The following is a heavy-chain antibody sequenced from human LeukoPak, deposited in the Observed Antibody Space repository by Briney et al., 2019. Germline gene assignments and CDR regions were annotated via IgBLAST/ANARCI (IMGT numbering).Heavy chain of an antibody. Sequence: TVKVSCTTSGGTFSSSAITWVRQAPGQGLEWRGRIIPVLNITTYTHKFQGRATITADTSTSTVYMELSSLRSEETAVYYCAKDQGLTAPPPYGLDVWGQGTTVIVTS. J-gene: IGHJ6*02. D-gene: IGHD5-18*01. V-gene: IGHV1-69*04. CDR1: GGTFSSSA. CDR2: IIPVLNIT. CDR3: AKDQGLTAPPPYGLDV.